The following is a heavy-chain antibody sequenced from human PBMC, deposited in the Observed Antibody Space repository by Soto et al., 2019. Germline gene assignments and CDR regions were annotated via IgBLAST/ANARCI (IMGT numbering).Heavy chain of an antibody. V-gene: IGHV1-24*01. D-gene: IGHD5-12*01. CDR3: AIYYPALYSGYEYWYFDL. J-gene: IGHJ2*01. CDR1: GYTLTELS. CDR2: FYPEDGET. Sequence: ASVKVSYKVSGYTLTELSMHWVRQAPGKGLEWMGGFYPEDGETIYAQKFQGRVTMTEDTSTATAYMELSSLRSEDTAVYYCAIYYPALYSGYEYWYFDLWGRGTLVTVSS.